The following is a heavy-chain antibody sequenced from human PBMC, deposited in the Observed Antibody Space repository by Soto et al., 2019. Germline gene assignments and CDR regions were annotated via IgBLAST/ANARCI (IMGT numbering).Heavy chain of an antibody. J-gene: IGHJ4*02. CDR2: IYYSGST. V-gene: IGHV4-31*03. CDR3: ARVLTHYGSGTISRLDY. D-gene: IGHD3-10*01. Sequence: SETLSLTCTVSGGSISSGGYYWSWIRQLPGKGLEWIGYIYYSGSTYYNPSLKSRVTISVDTSKNQFSLRLSSVTAADTAVYYCARVLTHYGSGTISRLDYWGQGTLVTVSS. CDR1: GGSISSGGYY.